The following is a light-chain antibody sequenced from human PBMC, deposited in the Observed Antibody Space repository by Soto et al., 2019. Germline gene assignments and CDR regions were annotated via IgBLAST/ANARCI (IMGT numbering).Light chain of an antibody. Sequence: QSVLTQPASVSGSPGQSITISCTGTSSDVGGYNYVSWYQQHPGKAPKLMIYEVSNRPSGISNRFSGSKSGNTASLTISGLQAEDEADYYCCSYAGAFTYVFGSGTQLTVL. V-gene: IGLV2-14*01. CDR1: SSDVGGYNY. J-gene: IGLJ1*01. CDR3: CSYAGAFTYV. CDR2: EVS.